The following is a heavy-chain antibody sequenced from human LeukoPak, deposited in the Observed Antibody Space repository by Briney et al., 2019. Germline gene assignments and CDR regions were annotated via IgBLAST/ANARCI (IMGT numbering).Heavy chain of an antibody. V-gene: IGHV3-9*01. J-gene: IGHJ4*02. CDR1: GFTFDDYA. D-gene: IGHD6-19*01. CDR2: ISWNSGSI. CDR3: AKDRGASSGWYGNEYYFDY. Sequence: QPGGSLRLSCAASGFTFDDYAMHWVRQAPGKGLEWVSGISWNSGSIDYADSVKGRFSISRDNAKNSLYLQMNSLRAEDTALYYCAKDRGASSGWYGNEYYFDYWGQGTLVTVSS.